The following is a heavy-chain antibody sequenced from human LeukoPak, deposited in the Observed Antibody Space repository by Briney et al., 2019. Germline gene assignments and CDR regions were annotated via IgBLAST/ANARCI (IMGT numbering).Heavy chain of an antibody. J-gene: IGHJ5*02. CDR1: GFTFSSYA. Sequence: GGSLRLSCAASGFTFSSYAMSWARQAPGKGLEWVSAISGGGGSTYYADSVKGRFTISRDNSRNTLYLQMNSLRAEDTAVYYCAKDSTSSPDWFDPWGQGTLVTVSS. V-gene: IGHV3-23*01. CDR2: ISGGGGST. CDR3: AKDSTSSPDWFDP. D-gene: IGHD2-2*01.